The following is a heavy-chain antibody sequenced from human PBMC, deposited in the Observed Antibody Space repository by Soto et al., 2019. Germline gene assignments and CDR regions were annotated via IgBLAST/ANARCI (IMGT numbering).Heavy chain of an antibody. Sequence: PGGSLRLSCAASGFTFSSYAMHWVRQAPGKGLEWVAVISYDGSNKYYADSVKGRFTISRDNSKNTLYLQMNSLRAEDTAVYYCARGYYYKADYWGQGTLVTVSS. D-gene: IGHD3-10*01. CDR1: GFTFSSYA. CDR3: ARGYYYKADY. V-gene: IGHV3-30-3*01. CDR2: ISYDGSNK. J-gene: IGHJ4*01.